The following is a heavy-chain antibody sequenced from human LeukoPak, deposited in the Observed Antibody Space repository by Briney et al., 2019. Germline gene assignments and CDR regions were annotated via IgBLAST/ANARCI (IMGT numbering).Heavy chain of an antibody. Sequence: AGTLSLSCAAYGLTVSGNYRSWVRQPPGKGLEWIGDINRSGSTYYNPSLKSRVTISGDTSKNPFYLQLSCVTAADTAVYYCVERNDYGSGNFSYYGIDVWGQGTTVTVSS. CDR2: INRSGST. D-gene: IGHD3-10*01. CDR3: VERNDYGSGNFSYYGIDV. V-gene: IGHV4-34*08. J-gene: IGHJ6*02. CDR1: GLTVSGNY.